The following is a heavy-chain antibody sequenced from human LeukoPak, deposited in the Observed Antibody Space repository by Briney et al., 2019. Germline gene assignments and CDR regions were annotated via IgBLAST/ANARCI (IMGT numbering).Heavy chain of an antibody. CDR2: ISSSSSYI. J-gene: IGHJ2*01. CDR1: GFTFSSYS. Sequence: PGGPLRLSCAASGFTFSSYSMNWVRQAPGKGLEWVSSISSSSSYIYYADSVKGRFTISRDNAKNSLYLQMNSLRAEDTAVYYCARLLDYGDYGYWYFDLWGRGTLVTVSS. D-gene: IGHD4-17*01. V-gene: IGHV3-21*01. CDR3: ARLLDYGDYGYWYFDL.